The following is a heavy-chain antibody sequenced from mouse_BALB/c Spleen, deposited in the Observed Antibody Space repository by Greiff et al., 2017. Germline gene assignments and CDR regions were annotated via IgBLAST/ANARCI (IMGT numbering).Heavy chain of an antibody. CDR3: AREGIYYDYDGPFAY. CDR1: GFSLTSYG. D-gene: IGHD2-4*01. J-gene: IGHJ3*01. Sequence: VKLQESGPGLVAPSQSLSITCTVSGFSLTSYGVHWVRQPPGKGLEWLGVIWAGGSTNYNSALMSRLSISKDNSKSQVFLKMNSLQTDDTAMYYCAREGIYYDYDGPFAYWGQGTLVTVSA. V-gene: IGHV2-9*02. CDR2: IWAGGST.